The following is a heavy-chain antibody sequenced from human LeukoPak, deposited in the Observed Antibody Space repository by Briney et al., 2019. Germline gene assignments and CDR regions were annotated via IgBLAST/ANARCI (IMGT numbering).Heavy chain of an antibody. V-gene: IGHV3-30-3*01. CDR3: ASQFYGSGSFDY. J-gene: IGHJ4*02. Sequence: GGSLRLSCAASGFTFSNYAMHWVRQAPGKGLEWVAVISYDGSNKYYADTVKGRFTISRDNSKNTLYLQMNSLRAEDTAVYYCASQFYGSGSFDYWGQGTLVTVSS. CDR2: ISYDGSNK. CDR1: GFTFSNYA. D-gene: IGHD3-10*01.